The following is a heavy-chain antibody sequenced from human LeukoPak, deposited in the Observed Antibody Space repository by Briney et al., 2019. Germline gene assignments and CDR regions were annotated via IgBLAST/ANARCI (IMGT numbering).Heavy chain of an antibody. J-gene: IGHJ4*02. Sequence: ASVKVSCKASGYTFTSYYMHWVRQAPGQGLEWMGIINPSGGSTSYAQKFQGRVTMTRDTSTSTVYMELSSLRSEDTAVYYCAKGPGGLGYCSSTSSCAFDYWGQGTLVTVSS. CDR1: GYTFTSYY. CDR2: INPSGGST. D-gene: IGHD2-2*01. V-gene: IGHV1-46*01. CDR3: AKGPGGLGYCSSTSSCAFDY.